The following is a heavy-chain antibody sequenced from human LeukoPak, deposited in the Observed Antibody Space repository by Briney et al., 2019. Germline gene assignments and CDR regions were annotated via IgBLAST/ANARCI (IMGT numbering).Heavy chain of an antibody. D-gene: IGHD1-7*01. J-gene: IGHJ6*03. Sequence: ASVKVSCKASGYTFTAYYMHWVRQAPGQGLEWMGRINPNSGGTNYAQKFQGRVTMTRDTSISTAYMELSRLRSDDTAVYYCARDTGTTRGVHYYYYMDVWGKGATVTVSS. CDR3: ARDTGTTRGVHYYYYMDV. V-gene: IGHV1-2*06. CDR2: INPNSGGT. CDR1: GYTFTAYY.